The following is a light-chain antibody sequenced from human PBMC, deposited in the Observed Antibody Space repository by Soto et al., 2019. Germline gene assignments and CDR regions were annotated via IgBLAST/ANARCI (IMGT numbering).Light chain of an antibody. V-gene: IGLV2-14*01. CDR2: DVS. CDR1: SSDVGGYNY. CDR3: SSYTSSSTLDV. Sequence: QSVLTQPACVSGSPVQSITISCTGTSSDVGGYNYVSWYQQHPGKAPKLMIYDVSNRPSGVSNRFSGSKSGNTASLTISGLQAEDEADYYCSSYTSSSTLDVFGTGTKVTVL. J-gene: IGLJ1*01.